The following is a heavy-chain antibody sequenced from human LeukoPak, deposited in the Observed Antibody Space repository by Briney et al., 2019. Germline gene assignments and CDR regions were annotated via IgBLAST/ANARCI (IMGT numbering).Heavy chain of an antibody. Sequence: GASVKVSCKASGYTFTGYYMHWVRQAPGQGLEWMGWINPNSGGTNYAQKFQGRVTMTRDTSISTAYMELRSLRSDDTAVYYCARDSRRFVVVPAAASPWGQGTLVTVSS. D-gene: IGHD2-2*01. J-gene: IGHJ5*02. CDR1: GYTFTGYY. V-gene: IGHV1-2*02. CDR3: ARDSRRFVVVPAAASP. CDR2: INPNSGGT.